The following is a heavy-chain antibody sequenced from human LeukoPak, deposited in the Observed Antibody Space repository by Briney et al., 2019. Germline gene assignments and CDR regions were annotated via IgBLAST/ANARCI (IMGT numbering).Heavy chain of an antibody. D-gene: IGHD5-12*01. Sequence: GGSLRLFCAASGLTVSSKNMNWVRQAPAKGLEWVSVIYSGGSTYYADSVKGRFSLSRDNSKNTVYLEMNSLTAEDTAVYYCATWGAYGWYFDLWGRGTLVTVSS. CDR3: ATWGAYGWYFDL. CDR1: GLTVSSKN. CDR2: IYSGGST. J-gene: IGHJ2*01. V-gene: IGHV3-53*01.